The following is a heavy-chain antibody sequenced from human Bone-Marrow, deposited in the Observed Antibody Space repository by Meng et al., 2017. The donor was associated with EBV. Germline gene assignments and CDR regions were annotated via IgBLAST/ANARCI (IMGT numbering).Heavy chain of an antibody. J-gene: IGHJ5*02. CDR2: IIPSYGTT. CDR3: ARESPDRSTDP. V-gene: IGHV1-69*01. Sequence: QWRLVQSGGEVKKPGSSVKVSCKVSGDTFGYYTISWVRQAPGQGPEWMGGIIPSYGTTSYAQKFQGRVTISADESTTTAYMELRSLTLDDTAVYYCARESPDRSTDPWGQGTLVTVSS. CDR1: GDTFGYYT.